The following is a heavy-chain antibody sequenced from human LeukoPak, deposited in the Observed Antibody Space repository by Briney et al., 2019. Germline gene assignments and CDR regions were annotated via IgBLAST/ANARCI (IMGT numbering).Heavy chain of an antibody. V-gene: IGHV4-34*01. CDR3: ARRLGRKFGERFYYYHYMDV. Sequence: SETLSLTCAVYGGSFSDYWWTWIRQSPGKGLEWIGEVNHSGSTNYNPSLKSRVTTSVDTSKNQFSLKLSSVTAADTAVYYCARRLGRKFGERFYYYHYMDVWGKGTTVTISS. CDR2: VNHSGST. J-gene: IGHJ6*03. D-gene: IGHD3-10*01. CDR1: GGSFSDYW.